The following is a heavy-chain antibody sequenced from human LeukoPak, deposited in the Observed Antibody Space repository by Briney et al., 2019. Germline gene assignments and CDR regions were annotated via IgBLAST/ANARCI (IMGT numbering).Heavy chain of an antibody. V-gene: IGHV1-69*04. CDR1: GGTFSSYA. Sequence: SVKVSCKVSGGTFSSYAISWVRQAPGQGLEWMGRIIPILGIANYAQKFQGRVTITADKSTSTAYMELSSLRSEDTAVYYCAVAAAGVTTRPYWGQGTLVTVSS. CDR2: IIPILGIA. CDR3: AVAAAGVTTRPY. J-gene: IGHJ4*02. D-gene: IGHD6-13*01.